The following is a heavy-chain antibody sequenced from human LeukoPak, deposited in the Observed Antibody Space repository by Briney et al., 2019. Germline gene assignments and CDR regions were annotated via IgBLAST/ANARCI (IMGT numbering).Heavy chain of an antibody. D-gene: IGHD6-13*01. V-gene: IGHV3-74*01. Sequence: GGSLRLSCAASGFHFRLYWVHWVRQAPGKALVWVSRINSDGNSTSYADSVKGRFTISRDNAKNTLYLQMNSLRAEDTAVYYCASPVIAAAGTGWGQGTLVTVSS. J-gene: IGHJ4*02. CDR2: INSDGNST. CDR3: ASPVIAAAGTG. CDR1: GFHFRLYW.